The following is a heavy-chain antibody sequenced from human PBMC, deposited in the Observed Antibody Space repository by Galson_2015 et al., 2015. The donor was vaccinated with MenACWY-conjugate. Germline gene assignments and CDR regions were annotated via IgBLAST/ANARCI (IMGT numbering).Heavy chain of an antibody. CDR1: GGSVSSGQYY. CDR2: IHSSGYT. V-gene: IGHV4-61*01. Sequence: SETLSLTCTVSGGSVSSGQYYWSWIRQPPGKDLEWIGYIHSSGYTKYTPSLRSRVTISLETSKNQFSLMLSSVTAADTAVYYCASLPQGYCSSTNCFGWFDPWGQGTLVTVSS. D-gene: IGHD2-2*01. J-gene: IGHJ5*02. CDR3: ASLPQGYCSSTNCFGWFDP.